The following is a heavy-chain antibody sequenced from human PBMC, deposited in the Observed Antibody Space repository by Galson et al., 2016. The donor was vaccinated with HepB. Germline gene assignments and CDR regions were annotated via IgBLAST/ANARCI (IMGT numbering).Heavy chain of an antibody. Sequence: SLRLSCAASGFTFSSHWIHWVRQGPGKGLVWVSRINDDGSITTYADSGKGRFTISRDNAKNTLYLQMNSLRAADTAVDYCVRGTVDKPGLDVWGQGTTVTVSS. V-gene: IGHV3-74*03. J-gene: IGHJ6*02. CDR3: VRGTVDKPGLDV. D-gene: IGHD1-1*01. CDR2: INDDGSIT. CDR1: GFTFSSHW.